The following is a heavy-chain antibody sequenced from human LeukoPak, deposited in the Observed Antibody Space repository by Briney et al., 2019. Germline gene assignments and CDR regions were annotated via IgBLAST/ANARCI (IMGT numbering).Heavy chain of an antibody. CDR2: IYSGGST. J-gene: IGHJ6*02. Sequence: SGGSLRLSCAASGFTVSSNYMSWVRQAPGKGLEWVSVIYSGGSTYYADSVKGRFTISRDNSKNTLYLQMNSLRAEDTAVYYCAKRGSYYGSGSFPMDVWGQGTTVTVSS. D-gene: IGHD3-10*01. CDR3: AKRGSYYGSGSFPMDV. V-gene: IGHV3-53*01. CDR1: GFTVSSNY.